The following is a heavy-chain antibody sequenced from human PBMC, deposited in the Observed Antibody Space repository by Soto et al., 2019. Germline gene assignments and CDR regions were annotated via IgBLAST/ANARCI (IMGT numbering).Heavy chain of an antibody. CDR3: ARGSLPVAGLFDY. J-gene: IGHJ4*02. Sequence: DSLNVSCKPSGYTFTSYDINWVRNATGQGLEWMGWMNPNSGNTGYAQKFQGRVTMTRNTSISTAYMKLSSLRSEDTAVYYCARGSLPVAGLFDYWGQGTLVTVSS. D-gene: IGHD6-19*01. CDR2: MNPNSGNT. V-gene: IGHV1-8*01. CDR1: GYTFTSYD.